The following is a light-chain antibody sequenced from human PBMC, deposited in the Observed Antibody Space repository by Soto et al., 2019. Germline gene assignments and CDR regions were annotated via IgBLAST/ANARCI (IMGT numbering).Light chain of an antibody. Sequence: QSVLTQPPSASGTPGQRVTFSCSGSSSNIGSGTVNWYQQLPGTAPKLLIYNDNQRPSGVPDRFSGSKSGTSASLAISGLQSEDEADYYCASWDVTLNGLYVFGTGTRSPS. CDR2: NDN. CDR1: SSNIGSGT. CDR3: ASWDVTLNGLYV. J-gene: IGLJ1*01. V-gene: IGLV1-44*01.